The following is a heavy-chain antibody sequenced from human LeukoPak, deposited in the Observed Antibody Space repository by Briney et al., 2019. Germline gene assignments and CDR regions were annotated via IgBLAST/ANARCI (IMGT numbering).Heavy chain of an antibody. CDR2: VNPNSGGT. Sequence: ASVKVSCKAPGYTFTGYYMHWVRQALGQGLEWMGWVNPNSGGTNYAQKFQGRVTMTRDTSISTAYMELSRLRSDDTAVYYCARDGYRLSGYFYYMDVWGKGTTVTVSS. V-gene: IGHV1-2*02. CDR1: GYTFTGYY. CDR3: ARDGYRLSGYFYYMDV. D-gene: IGHD2-2*03. J-gene: IGHJ6*03.